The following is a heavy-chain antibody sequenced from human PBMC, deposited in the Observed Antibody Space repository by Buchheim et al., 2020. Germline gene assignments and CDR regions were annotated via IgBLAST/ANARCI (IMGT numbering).Heavy chain of an antibody. J-gene: IGHJ4*02. Sequence: QVQLVESGGGVVQPGRSLRLSCAASGFTFSSYAMHWVRQAPGKGLEWVAVISYDGSNKYYADSVKGRFTISRDNSKNTLYPQMNSLRAEDTAVYYCVKAGLYDSSGYFDYWGQGTL. D-gene: IGHD3-22*01. V-gene: IGHV3-30-3*01. CDR2: ISYDGSNK. CDR3: VKAGLYDSSGYFDY. CDR1: GFTFSSYA.